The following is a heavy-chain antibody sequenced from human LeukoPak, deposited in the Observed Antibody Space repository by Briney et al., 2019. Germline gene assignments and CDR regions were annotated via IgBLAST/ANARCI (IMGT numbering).Heavy chain of an antibody. Sequence: ASVKVSRKASGYTFTSYGISWVRQAPGQGLEWMGWISAYNGNTNYAQKLQGRATMTTDTSTSTAYMELRSLRSDDTAVYYRAREYSGYDWGQFDYWGQGTLVTVSS. CDR3: AREYSGYDWGQFDY. CDR1: GYTFTSYG. J-gene: IGHJ4*02. D-gene: IGHD5-12*01. V-gene: IGHV1-18*01. CDR2: ISAYNGNT.